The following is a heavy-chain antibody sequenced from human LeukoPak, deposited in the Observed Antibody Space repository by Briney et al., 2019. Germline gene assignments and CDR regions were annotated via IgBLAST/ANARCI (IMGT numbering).Heavy chain of an antibody. CDR3: TPRYSGYDDY. V-gene: IGHV3-23*01. CDR1: GFTFSSYG. D-gene: IGHD5-12*01. Sequence: QPGGSLRLSYAASGFTFSSYGMSWVRQAPGKGLEWVSAISGSGGSTYYADSVKGRFTISRDNSKNTLYLQMNSLRAEDTAVYYCTPRYSGYDDYWGQGTLVTVSS. CDR2: ISGSGGST. J-gene: IGHJ4*02.